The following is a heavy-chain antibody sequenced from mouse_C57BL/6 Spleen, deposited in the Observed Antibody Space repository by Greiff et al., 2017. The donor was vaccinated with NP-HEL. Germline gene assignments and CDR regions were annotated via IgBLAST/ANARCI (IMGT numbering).Heavy chain of an antibody. CDR2: IYPGDGDT. V-gene: IGHV1-82*01. Sequence: QVQLQQSGPELVKPGASVKISCKASGYAFSSSWMNWVKQRPGKGLEWIGRIYPGDGDTNYNGKFKGKATLTADKSSSTAYMQLSSLTSEDSAVYFCAGPFYYYAMDYWGQGTSVTVSS. CDR1: GYAFSSSW. CDR3: AGPFYYYAMDY. J-gene: IGHJ4*01.